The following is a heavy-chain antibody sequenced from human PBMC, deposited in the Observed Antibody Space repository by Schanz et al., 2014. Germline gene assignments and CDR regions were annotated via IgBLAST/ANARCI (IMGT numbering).Heavy chain of an antibody. D-gene: IGHD6-6*01. CDR3: PRDKQSSSSSPRHDAFDV. Sequence: EVQLVESGGGLAQPGGSLRLSCAASGLTFSGYSMNWVRQAPGTGLEWVSYISGSSSTKYYADSVKGRFTISRDNGKKSLLLQKNSVSAENTAVYFVPRDKQSSSSSPRHDAFDVWGQGTVVTVS. J-gene: IGHJ3*01. V-gene: IGHV3-48*01. CDR2: ISGSSSTK. CDR1: GLTFSGYS.